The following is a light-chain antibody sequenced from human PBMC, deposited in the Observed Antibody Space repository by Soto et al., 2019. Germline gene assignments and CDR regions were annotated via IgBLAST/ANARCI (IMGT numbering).Light chain of an antibody. Sequence: DIQMTQSPSTLSASVGDRVTITCRVSQSISSWLAWYQQKPGKAPKLLIYGASSLESGVPSRFSGSGSGTEFTLTISSLQPDDFATYYCQQYNSYDMWSFGQGTKVDIK. V-gene: IGKV1-5*01. CDR3: QQYNSYDMWS. CDR1: QSISSW. J-gene: IGKJ1*01. CDR2: GAS.